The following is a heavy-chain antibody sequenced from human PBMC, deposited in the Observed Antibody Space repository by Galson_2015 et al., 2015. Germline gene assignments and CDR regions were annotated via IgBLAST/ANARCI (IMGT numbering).Heavy chain of an antibody. J-gene: IGHJ4*02. CDR1: GFPLTTFW. CDR2: ISDDERTT. Sequence: SLRLSCAASGFPLTTFWIHWVRQAPGKGLVWVSRISDDERTTTYADSVKGRFTISRDIAKNTVYLQMNSLKADDTAVYYCARVRVTGTGTWGHDYWGQGTLVTVSS. CDR3: ARVRVTGTGTWGHDY. D-gene: IGHD1-20*01. V-gene: IGHV3-74*01.